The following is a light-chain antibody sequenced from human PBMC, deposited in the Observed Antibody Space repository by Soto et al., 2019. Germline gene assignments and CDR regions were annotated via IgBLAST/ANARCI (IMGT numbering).Light chain of an antibody. CDR2: GAS. CDR1: QSVSSN. V-gene: IGKV3-15*01. Sequence: DIVMTQSPATLSVSPGERATLSCRASQSVSSNLAWYQQKFGQAPRLLIYGASTRATGIPARFSGSGSGTEFTLTISSLQSXXXXXXXXXXXXXXXPLTFGGGTKVEIK. J-gene: IGKJ4*01. CDR3: XXXXXXXPLT.